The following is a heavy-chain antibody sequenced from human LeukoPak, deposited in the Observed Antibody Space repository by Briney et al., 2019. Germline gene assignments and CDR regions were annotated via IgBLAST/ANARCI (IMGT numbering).Heavy chain of an antibody. CDR3: ARGRLTRYPVLRYFDWSKRNYYYYYMDV. V-gene: IGHV1-46*01. J-gene: IGHJ6*03. Sequence: GASVKVSCKASGYTFTSYYMHWVRQAPGQGLEWMGIINPSGGSTSYAQKFQGRVTMTRDMSTSTDYMELSSLRSEDTAVYYYARGRLTRYPVLRYFDWSKRNYYYYYMDVWGKGTTVTISS. CDR1: GYTFTSYY. D-gene: IGHD3-9*01. CDR2: INPSGGST.